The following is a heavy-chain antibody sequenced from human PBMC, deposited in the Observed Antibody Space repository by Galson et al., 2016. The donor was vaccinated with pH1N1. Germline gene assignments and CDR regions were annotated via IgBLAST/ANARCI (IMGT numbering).Heavy chain of an antibody. Sequence: TLSLTCTVSGGSISSGGYYWRWIRQPAGKGLEWIGRIYTSGSTNYNPSLKSRVTISVDTSKNQFSLKLSSVTAADTAVYYCARDVDFGELGKWFDPWGQGTLVTVSS. V-gene: IGHV4-61*02. D-gene: IGHD3-10*01. CDR3: ARDVDFGELGKWFDP. J-gene: IGHJ5*02. CDR1: GGSISSGGYY. CDR2: IYTSGST.